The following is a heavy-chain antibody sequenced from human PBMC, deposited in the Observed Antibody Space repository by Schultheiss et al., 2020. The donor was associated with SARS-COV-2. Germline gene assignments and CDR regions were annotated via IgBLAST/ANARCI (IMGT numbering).Heavy chain of an antibody. J-gene: IGHJ6*02. CDR1: GLSLSSSGVG. CDR3: ARATTPNNYYGMDV. D-gene: IGHD2-15*01. CDR2: IYWDDDK. Sequence: SGPTLVKPTQTLTLTCTFSGLSLSSSGVGVGWIRQPPGKALEWLALIYWDDDKRYSPSLKTRLTISKDTSKNQVVLTMTNMDPVDTATYYCARATTPNNYYGMDVWGQGTAVTVSS. V-gene: IGHV2-5*02.